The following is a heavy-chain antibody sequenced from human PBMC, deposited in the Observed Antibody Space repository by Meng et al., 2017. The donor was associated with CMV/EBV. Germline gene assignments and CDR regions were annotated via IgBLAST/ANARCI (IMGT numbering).Heavy chain of an antibody. CDR2: IYYSGST. CDR3: ARDSAVAGVVDY. V-gene: IGHV4-39*07. CDR1: GGSIGSSSYY. J-gene: IGHJ4*02. Sequence: RLMDTGSGLVQPSVSPTPSCTVSGGSIGSSSYYWGWIRQPPGKGLEWIGSIYYSGSTYYNPSLKSRVTISVDTSKNQFSLKLSSVTAADTAVYYCARDSAVAGVVDYWGQGTLVTVSS. D-gene: IGHD6-19*01.